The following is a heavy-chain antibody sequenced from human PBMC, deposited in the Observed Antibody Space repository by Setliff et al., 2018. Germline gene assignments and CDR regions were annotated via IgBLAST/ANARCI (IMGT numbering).Heavy chain of an antibody. J-gene: IGHJ6*04. Sequence: PGGSLRLSCVVSGFTFSTYSMNWVRQAPGKGLEWVSYISSSSGTIYYADSVKGRFTISRDNAKTSLFLQMNSLGAEDTAVYYCARGGGYGDVWGKGTTVTVSS. D-gene: IGHD5-12*01. CDR2: ISSSSGTI. V-gene: IGHV3-48*01. CDR1: GFTFSTYS. CDR3: ARGGGYGDV.